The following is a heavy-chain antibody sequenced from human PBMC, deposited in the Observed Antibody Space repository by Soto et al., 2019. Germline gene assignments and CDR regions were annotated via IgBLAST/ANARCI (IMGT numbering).Heavy chain of an antibody. CDR1: GGSITTGHW. J-gene: IGHJ6*02. Sequence: SETLSLTCAVSGGSITTGHWWTWVRQSPGKGLEWIGEIYQSGITNYNPSLNSRLSISMDQSKNQFSLKLTSVTAADTALYFCARGFSFSDNSDNDRIYFYYGLNVWGQGTTVTVSS. CDR2: IYQSGIT. CDR3: ARGFSFSDNSDNDRIYFYYGLNV. D-gene: IGHD1-20*01. V-gene: IGHV4-4*02.